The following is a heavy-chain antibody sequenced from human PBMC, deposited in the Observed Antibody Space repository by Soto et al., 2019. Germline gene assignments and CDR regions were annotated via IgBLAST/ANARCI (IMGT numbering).Heavy chain of an antibody. Sequence: VASVKVSCKASGGTFSSYAISWVRQAPGQGLEWMGGIIPIFGTANYAQKFQGRVTITADESTSTAYMELSSLRSEDTAVYYCARNTIFGVHWFDPWGQGTLVTVSS. D-gene: IGHD3-3*01. J-gene: IGHJ5*02. V-gene: IGHV1-69*13. CDR2: IIPIFGTA. CDR3: ARNTIFGVHWFDP. CDR1: GGTFSSYA.